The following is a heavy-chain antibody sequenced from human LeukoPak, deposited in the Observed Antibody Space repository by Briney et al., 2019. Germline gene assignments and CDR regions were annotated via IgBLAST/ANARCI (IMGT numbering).Heavy chain of an antibody. CDR2: IYHSGST. CDR1: GGSISSGTYY. D-gene: IGHD4-17*01. J-gene: IGHJ4*02. CDR3: ARIQYGDYEDY. V-gene: IGHV4-39*07. Sequence: ASETLSLTCTVSGGSISSGTYYWGWIRQPPGKGLEWIGSIYHSGSTYYNPSLKSRVTISVDTSKNQFSLKLSSVTAADTAVYYCARIQYGDYEDYWGQGTLVTVSS.